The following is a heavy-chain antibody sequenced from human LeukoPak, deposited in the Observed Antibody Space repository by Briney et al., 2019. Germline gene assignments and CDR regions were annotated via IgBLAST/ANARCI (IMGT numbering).Heavy chain of an antibody. J-gene: IGHJ5*02. V-gene: IGHV4-59*01. Sequence: SETLSLTCTISGGSISSYYWSWIRQPPGKGLEWIAYIHYSGSTNYNPSLKSRVTISVGTSKNQFSLKLISVTAADTAVYYCARDKHGSGSAHTFDPWGQGTLVTVSS. CDR1: GGSISSYY. D-gene: IGHD3-10*01. CDR2: IHYSGST. CDR3: ARDKHGSGSAHTFDP.